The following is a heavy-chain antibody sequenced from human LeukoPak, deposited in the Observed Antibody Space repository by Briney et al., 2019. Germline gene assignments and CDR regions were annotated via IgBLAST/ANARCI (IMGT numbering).Heavy chain of an antibody. D-gene: IGHD3-3*01. CDR2: ISAYNGNT. V-gene: IGHV1-18*01. Sequence: GASVKVSCKASGYTFTSYGISWVRQAPGQGLEWMGWISAYNGNTNYAQKLQGRVTMTTDTSTSTAYMELRSLRSDDTAVYYCAREARPGFWSGTIDYWGQGTLVTVSS. J-gene: IGHJ4*02. CDR1: GYTFTSYG. CDR3: AREARPGFWSGTIDY.